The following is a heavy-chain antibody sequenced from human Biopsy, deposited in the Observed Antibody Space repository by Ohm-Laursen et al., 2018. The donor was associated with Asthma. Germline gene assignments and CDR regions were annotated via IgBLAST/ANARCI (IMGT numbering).Heavy chain of an antibody. D-gene: IGHD2-8*02. J-gene: IGHJ4*02. Sequence: SLRLSCAASGFTFSDYYMSWIRQAPGKGLEWVSYISSSGGTIYYADSVKGRFTISRDNAQNSLFLQMTSLGAEGTAVYYCASECTVATCPLAYWGQGALVTVSS. CDR2: ISSSGGTI. CDR3: ASECTVATCPLAY. V-gene: IGHV3-11*01. CDR1: GFTFSDYY.